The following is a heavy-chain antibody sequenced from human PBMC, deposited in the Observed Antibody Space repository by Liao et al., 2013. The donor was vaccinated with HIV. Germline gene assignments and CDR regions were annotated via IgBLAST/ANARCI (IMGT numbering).Heavy chain of an antibody. D-gene: IGHD1-26*01. V-gene: IGHV4-61*02. CDR1: GDLIRRDNYY. J-gene: IGHJ4*02. CDR2: IYTSGST. Sequence: QVRLQESGPGLVKPSQTLSLTCTVSGDLIRRDNYYWTWIRQPAGKGLEWIGRIYTSGSTNYNPSLKSRVTISVDTSKNQFSLKLSSVTAADTAVYYCARGRWDLRSFDSWGQGTLVTVSS. CDR3: ARGRWDLRSFDS.